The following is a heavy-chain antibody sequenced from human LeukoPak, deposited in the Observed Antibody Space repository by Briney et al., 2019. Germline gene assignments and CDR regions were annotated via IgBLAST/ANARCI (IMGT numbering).Heavy chain of an antibody. CDR1: GYTFTTYG. CDR2: IIPMFGTT. D-gene: IGHD4-17*01. J-gene: IGHJ4*02. Sequence: ASVKVSCKASGYTFTTYGISWVRQAPGQGLEWMGGIIPMFGTTKYAQEFQGRVTITTDESTRTAYMELSSLRSEDTAVFYCATTSMYGDYVAFAFAHWGQGTLVTVSS. V-gene: IGHV1-69*05. CDR3: ATTSMYGDYVAFAFAH.